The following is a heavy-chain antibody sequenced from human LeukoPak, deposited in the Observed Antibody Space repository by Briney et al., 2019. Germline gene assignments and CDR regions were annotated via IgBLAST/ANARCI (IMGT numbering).Heavy chain of an antibody. V-gene: IGHV3-9*03. CDR1: GFTFDDYA. J-gene: IGHJ4*02. Sequence: GGSLRLSCAPSGFTFDDYAMHWVRQAPGKGLEWVSGISWNSGSIGYADSVKGRFTISRDNAKNSLYLQMNSLRAEDMALYYCAKGGTYYDFWSGYPDYFDYWGQGTLVTVSS. CDR2: ISWNSGSI. D-gene: IGHD3-3*01. CDR3: AKGGTYYDFWSGYPDYFDY.